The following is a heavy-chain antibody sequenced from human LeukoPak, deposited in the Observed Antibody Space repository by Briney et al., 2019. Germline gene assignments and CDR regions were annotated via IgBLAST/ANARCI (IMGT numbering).Heavy chain of an antibody. Sequence: ASVKVSCKASGYTFTGYYMHWVRQAPGQGLEWTGWINPNSGGTNYAQKFQGRVTMTRDTSISTAYMELSRLRSDDTAVYYCARDLHPLHYYYYMDVWGKGTTVTVSS. V-gene: IGHV1-2*02. CDR1: GYTFTGYY. CDR3: ARDLHPLHYYYYMDV. CDR2: INPNSGGT. J-gene: IGHJ6*03.